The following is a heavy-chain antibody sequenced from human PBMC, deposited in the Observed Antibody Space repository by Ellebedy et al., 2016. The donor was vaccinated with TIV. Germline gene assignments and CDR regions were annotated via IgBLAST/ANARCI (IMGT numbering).Heavy chain of an antibody. J-gene: IGHJ4*02. V-gene: IGHV3-15*01. CDR3: TTLLTMVRGVVGDY. CDR1: GFTFSNAW. CDR2: IKSKTDGGTT. D-gene: IGHD3-10*01. Sequence: GGSLRLXXAASGFTFSNAWMSWVRQAPGKGLEWVGRIKSKTDGGTTDYAAPVKGRFTISRDDSKNTLYLQMNSLKTEDTAVYYCTTLLTMVRGVVGDYWGQGTLVTVSS.